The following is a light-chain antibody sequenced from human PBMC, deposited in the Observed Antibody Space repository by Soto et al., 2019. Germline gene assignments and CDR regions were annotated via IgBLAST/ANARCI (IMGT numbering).Light chain of an antibody. Sequence: QSVLTQPPSVSGAPGQRVTISCTGSSSNIGADYDVHWYQHLPGTGPKLLIYGNNNRPSGVPDRFSGSRSGASASLAIAGLQAEDEGDYYCQSYDISLSGARVFGGGTKLTVL. V-gene: IGLV1-40*01. CDR1: SSNIGADYD. CDR3: QSYDISLSGARV. J-gene: IGLJ3*02. CDR2: GNN.